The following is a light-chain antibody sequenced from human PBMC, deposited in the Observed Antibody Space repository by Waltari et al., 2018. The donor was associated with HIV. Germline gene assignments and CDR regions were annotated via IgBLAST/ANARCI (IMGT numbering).Light chain of an antibody. Sequence: EIVMTQSPATLSVSPGERATIPCRASRCIAGNFAWYHQKPGQAPRLLIYGASTRATGVPARFSGSGSETDFSLTISSLQSEDFAVYYCQQYGNSAPYTFGQGSKLEIK. J-gene: IGKJ2*01. CDR3: QQYGNSAPYT. V-gene: IGKV3-15*01. CDR2: GAS. CDR1: RCIAGN.